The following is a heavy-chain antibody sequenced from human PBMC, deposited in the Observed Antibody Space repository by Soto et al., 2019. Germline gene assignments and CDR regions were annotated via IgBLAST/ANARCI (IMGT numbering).Heavy chain of an antibody. Sequence: QMQLVESGGGVVQPGRSLRLSCGASGFTFSSYGMHWVRQAPGKGLEWVAVISYDGSNKYYADSVKGRFTISRDNSKNKLYLQMNSLRAEYTAVYYCAKVSSGWAYYYYGMVVWGQGTTVTVSS. D-gene: IGHD6-19*01. J-gene: IGHJ6*02. CDR1: GFTFSSYG. CDR3: AKVSSGWAYYYYGMVV. CDR2: ISYDGSNK. V-gene: IGHV3-30*18.